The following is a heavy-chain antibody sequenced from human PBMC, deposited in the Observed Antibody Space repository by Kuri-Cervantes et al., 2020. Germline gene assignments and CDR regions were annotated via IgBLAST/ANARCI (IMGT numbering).Heavy chain of an antibody. CDR1: GFIFSNYW. J-gene: IGHJ1*01. Sequence: GESLKISCAASGFIFSNYWMSWVRQAPGKGLEWVANIKQDGSEKYYVDSVKGRFTTSRDNAKNSLYLQMNSLRAEDTAVYYCASSNYYDSSGYKGNFQHWGQGTLVTVSS. V-gene: IGHV3-7*01. CDR2: IKQDGSEK. D-gene: IGHD3-22*01. CDR3: ASSNYYDSSGYKGNFQH.